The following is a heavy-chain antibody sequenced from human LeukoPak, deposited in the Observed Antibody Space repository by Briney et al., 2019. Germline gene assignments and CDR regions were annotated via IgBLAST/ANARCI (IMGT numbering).Heavy chain of an antibody. CDR3: ARVNCTGGNCFFDY. CDR1: GFIFRNYD. CDR2: SGFTGDT. D-gene: IGHD2-8*02. V-gene: IGHV3-13*01. Sequence: PGGSPRLSCATSGFIFRNYDIYWVRQVTGKGLEWVSISGFTGDTNYAASVKGRFTVSRENAKNSLFLQMDSLRVGDTAIYYCARVNCTGGNCFFDYWGQGTLVTVSS. J-gene: IGHJ4*02.